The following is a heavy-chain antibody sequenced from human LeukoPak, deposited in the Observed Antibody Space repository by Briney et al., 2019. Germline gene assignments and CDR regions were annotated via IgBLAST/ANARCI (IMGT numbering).Heavy chain of an antibody. CDR2: IWYDGSNK. J-gene: IGHJ6*02. V-gene: IGHV3-33*01. D-gene: IGHD2-2*01. CDR3: ARQRGYCSSTSCSYYGMDV. Sequence: GGSLRLSCAASGFTFSSYGMHWVRQAPGKGLAWVAVIWYDGSNKYYADSVKGRFTISRDNSKNTLYLQMNSLRAEDTAVYYCARQRGYCSSTSCSYYGMDVWGQGTTVTVSS. CDR1: GFTFSSYG.